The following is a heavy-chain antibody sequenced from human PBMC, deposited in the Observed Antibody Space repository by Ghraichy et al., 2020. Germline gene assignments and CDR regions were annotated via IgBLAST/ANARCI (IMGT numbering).Heavy chain of an antibody. V-gene: IGHV4-59*08. Sequence: SETLSLTCTVSGVSISRYYWSWIRQPPGKGLEWMAYISYSGSTNYNPSLKSRVTISVDTSKNQFSLKVTSVTAADTAVYYCARRRPPGTTPDVSDMWGQGTLVTVSS. J-gene: IGHJ3*02. CDR2: ISYSGST. CDR1: GVSISRYY. CDR3: ARRRPPGTTPDVSDM. D-gene: IGHD2/OR15-2a*01.